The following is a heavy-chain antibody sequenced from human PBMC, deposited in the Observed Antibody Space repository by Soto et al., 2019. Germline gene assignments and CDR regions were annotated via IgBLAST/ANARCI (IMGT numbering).Heavy chain of an antibody. J-gene: IGHJ3*02. V-gene: IGHV4-59*01. CDR1: GGSISSYY. CDR3: ARFNDYGDAFDI. Sequence: SETLSLTCTVSGGSISSYYWSWIRQPPGKGLEWIGYIYYSGSTNYNPSLKSRVTISVDTSKNQFSLKLSSVTAADTAVYYCARFNDYGDAFDIWGQGTMVTVSS. CDR2: IYYSGST. D-gene: IGHD5-12*01.